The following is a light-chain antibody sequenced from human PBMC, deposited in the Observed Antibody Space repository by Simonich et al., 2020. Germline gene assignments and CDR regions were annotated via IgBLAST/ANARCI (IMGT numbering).Light chain of an antibody. CDR2: EDS. CDR1: QSLLHSDGKTY. V-gene: IGKV2D-29*02. Sequence: DIVMTQTPLSLSVTPGQPASISCKSSQSLLHSDGKTYLYWYLQKPGQSPQLRIYEDSNRFSGVTDRFSGSGSGTDFTLKISRVEAEDVGVYYCMQSIQLPLTFGGGTKVEIK. J-gene: IGKJ4*01. CDR3: MQSIQLPLT.